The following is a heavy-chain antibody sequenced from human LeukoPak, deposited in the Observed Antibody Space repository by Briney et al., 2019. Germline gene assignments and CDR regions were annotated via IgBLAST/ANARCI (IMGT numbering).Heavy chain of an antibody. CDR3: ASGGNGAYGSGSFDY. D-gene: IGHD3-10*01. Sequence: ASVKVSCKASGYTFTTYYMHWVRQAPGQGLEWMGIINPSGGSTSYAQKFQGSVTMTRDTSTSTVYMELSSLRSEDTAVYYCASGGNGAYGSGSFDYWGQGTLVTVSS. V-gene: IGHV1-46*01. CDR1: GYTFTTYY. J-gene: IGHJ4*02. CDR2: INPSGGST.